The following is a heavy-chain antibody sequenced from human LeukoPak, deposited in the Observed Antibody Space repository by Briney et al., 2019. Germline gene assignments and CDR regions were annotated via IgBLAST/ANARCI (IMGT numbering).Heavy chain of an antibody. J-gene: IGHJ4*02. V-gene: IGHV1-46*01. CDR2: INPSGGNT. D-gene: IGHD6-19*01. CDR3: ARGRAITVAAPPMYYFDY. CDR1: GYTFTSYY. Sequence: ASVKVSCKASGYTFTSYYMHWVRQAPGQGLEWMGIINPSGGNTGYAQKFQGRVTITRNTSVSTAYMELSSLRSEDTAVYYCARGRAITVAAPPMYYFDYWGQGNLVTVSS.